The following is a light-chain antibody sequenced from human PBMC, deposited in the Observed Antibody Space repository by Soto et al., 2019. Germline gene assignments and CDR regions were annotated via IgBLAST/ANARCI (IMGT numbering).Light chain of an antibody. CDR3: QQYSSSPLT. CDR2: GAS. Sequence: EIVLTQSPGTLCLSPGERATLSCRASQSVSSSYLAWYQQKPGQAPRLLIYGASSRSTGIPDRFSGSGSGTDFTLTISRLLPEDFAVYYCQQYSSSPLTFGGGTKVEIK. J-gene: IGKJ4*01. V-gene: IGKV3-20*01. CDR1: QSVSSSY.